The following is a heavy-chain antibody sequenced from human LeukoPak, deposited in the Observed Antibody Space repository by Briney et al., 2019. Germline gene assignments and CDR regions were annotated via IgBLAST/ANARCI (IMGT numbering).Heavy chain of an antibody. CDR1: GFPFSAYA. CDR3: ARDPTYFYDSSTYTPTRAYFDY. V-gene: IGHV3-23*01. Sequence: PGGSLRLSCAAPGFPFSAYAMSWVRQAPGKGLEWVSAISGSGGSTYYADSVKGRFTISRDNSKNTLYLQMNSLRAEDTAVYYCARDPTYFYDSSTYTPTRAYFDYWGQGTLVAVSS. J-gene: IGHJ4*02. D-gene: IGHD3-22*01. CDR2: ISGSGGST.